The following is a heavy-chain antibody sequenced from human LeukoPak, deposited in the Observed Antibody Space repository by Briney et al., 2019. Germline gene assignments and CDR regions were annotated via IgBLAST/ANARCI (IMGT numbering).Heavy chain of an antibody. Sequence: ASVKVSCKASGGTFSSYAISWVRQAPGQGLEWMGGIIPIFGTANYAQKFQGRVTITADESTSTAYMELSSLRSEDTAVYYCARGIPAVLTWRWFDPWGQGTLVTVSS. CDR1: GGTFSSYA. CDR3: ARGIPAVLTWRWFDP. CDR2: IIPIFGTA. D-gene: IGHD6-13*01. V-gene: IGHV1-69*13. J-gene: IGHJ5*02.